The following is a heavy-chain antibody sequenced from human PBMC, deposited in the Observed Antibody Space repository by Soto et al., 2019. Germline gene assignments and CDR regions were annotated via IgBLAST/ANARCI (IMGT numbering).Heavy chain of an antibody. CDR2: ISGYTGNT. D-gene: IGHD3-3*02. CDR3: ARGIVGRGEMAAVLSDY. CDR1: GYDFTNWG. J-gene: IGHJ4*02. Sequence: QVQLVQSGAEVKRPGASVKVSCKASGYDFTNWGLSWVRQAPGQGPEWMGWISGYTGNTNYAQKFQGRVTMTTDTCTTTGYMELWGLTSDDTAVYYCARGIVGRGEMAAVLSDYWGQGTLVTVSS. V-gene: IGHV1-18*01.